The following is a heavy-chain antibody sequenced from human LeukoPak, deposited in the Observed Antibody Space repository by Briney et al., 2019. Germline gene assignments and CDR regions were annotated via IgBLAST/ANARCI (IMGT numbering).Heavy chain of an antibody. D-gene: IGHD5-12*01. CDR2: ISDSSSYI. V-gene: IGHV3-21*01. Sequence: TGGSLRLSCAASGFTFSSYSMNWVRQAPGKGLEWVSSISDSSSYIYSADSVKGRFTISRDNAKNSLYLQMNSLRAEDTAVYYCARDEYSGLYYYMDVWGKGTTVTVSS. CDR1: GFTFSSYS. CDR3: ARDEYSGLYYYMDV. J-gene: IGHJ6*03.